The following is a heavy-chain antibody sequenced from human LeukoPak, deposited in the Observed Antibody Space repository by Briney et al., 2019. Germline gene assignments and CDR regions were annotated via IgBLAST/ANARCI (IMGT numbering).Heavy chain of an antibody. V-gene: IGHV4-34*01. CDR3: ARGQAVYDFWSGYTYNWFDP. J-gene: IGHJ5*02. Sequence: SETLSLTCAVYGGSFSGYYWSWIRQPPGKGLKWIGEINHSGSTNYNPSLKSRVTISVDTSKNQFSLKLSSVTAADTAVYYCARGQAVYDFWSGYTYNWFDPWGQGTLVTVSS. CDR2: INHSGST. CDR1: GGSFSGYY. D-gene: IGHD3-3*01.